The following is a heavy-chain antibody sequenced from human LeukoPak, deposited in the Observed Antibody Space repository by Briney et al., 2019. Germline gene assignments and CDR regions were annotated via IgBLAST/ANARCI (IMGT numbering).Heavy chain of an antibody. J-gene: IGHJ4*02. CDR2: IYYSGNT. CDR3: AADSSSAPFGY. Sequence: SETLSLTCTVSGESISGFYWNWIRQPPGKGLEWIGYIYYSGNTNYNPSLKSRVTISIDTSKNQFSLKLSSVTAADTAVYYCAADSSSAPFGYWGQGTLVTVSS. D-gene: IGHD6-6*01. CDR1: GESISGFY. V-gene: IGHV4-59*12.